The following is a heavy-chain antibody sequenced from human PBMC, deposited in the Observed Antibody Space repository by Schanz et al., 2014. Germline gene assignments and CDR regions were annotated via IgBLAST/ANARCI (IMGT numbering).Heavy chain of an antibody. J-gene: IGHJ4*02. CDR3: ARDGEDFDF. D-gene: IGHD3-10*01. Sequence: EVQLVESGGGLVQPGGSLRLSCAASGFTFSDHYMEWVRQAPGKGLVWVSGINSDGSRTTYADSVKGRFTISRDNAKNTLFLQMNSLRAEDTAVYYCARDGEDFDFWGQGTLVTVS. V-gene: IGHV3-74*01. CDR2: INSDGSRT. CDR1: GFTFSDHY.